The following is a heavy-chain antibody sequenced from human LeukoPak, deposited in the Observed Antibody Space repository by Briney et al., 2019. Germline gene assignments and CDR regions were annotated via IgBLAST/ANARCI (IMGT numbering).Heavy chain of an antibody. CDR1: GFTFDDYA. CDR2: ISGSGGST. V-gene: IGHV3-23*01. CDR3: AIPRESSEFQH. J-gene: IGHJ1*01. Sequence: GRSLRLSCAASGFTFDDYAMHWVRQAPGKGLEWVSAISGSGGSTYYADSVKGRFTISRDNSKNTLYLQMNSLRAEDTAVYYCAIPRESSEFQHWGQGTLVTVSS.